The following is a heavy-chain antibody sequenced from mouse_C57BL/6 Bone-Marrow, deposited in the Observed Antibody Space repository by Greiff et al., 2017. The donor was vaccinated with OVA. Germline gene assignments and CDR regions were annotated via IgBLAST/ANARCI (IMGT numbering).Heavy chain of an antibody. Sequence: VKLVESGPGLVAPSQSLSITCTVSGFSLTSYAISWVRQPPGKGLEWLGVIWSGGGTNYNSAFKSRLSISKDNSKIQVFLKMNNLQTDDTARYYCARYGYDATLFAYWGQGTLVTVSA. CDR2: IWSGGGT. D-gene: IGHD2-2*01. V-gene: IGHV2-9-1*01. J-gene: IGHJ3*01. CDR3: ARYGYDATLFAY. CDR1: GFSLTSYA.